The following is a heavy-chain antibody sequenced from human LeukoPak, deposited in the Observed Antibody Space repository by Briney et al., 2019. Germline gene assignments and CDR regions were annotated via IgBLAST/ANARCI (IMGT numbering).Heavy chain of an antibody. V-gene: IGHV1-18*01. Sequence: ASLRVSCKASGYSFTSSGSSWVRQAPGEGPESMGWNSAYKGNTNYAKKLQGRVTMTTATSTSTAYTELRSLGSDDTALYYCARVAYYYDTSGRGAFDTWGQGTMVTVSS. CDR2: NSAYKGNT. D-gene: IGHD3-22*01. CDR1: GYSFTSSG. CDR3: ARVAYYYDTSGRGAFDT. J-gene: IGHJ3*02.